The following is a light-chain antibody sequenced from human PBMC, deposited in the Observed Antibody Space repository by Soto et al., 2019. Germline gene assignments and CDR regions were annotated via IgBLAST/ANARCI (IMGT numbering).Light chain of an antibody. CDR1: QSLLHSNGYNY. Sequence: DIVMTQSPLSLPVTPGEPASISCRSSQSLLHSNGYNYLDWYLQKPGQSPQLLIYLGSDRASGVPDRFSGSGSGTDFTLTISSLQPEDVATYYCQQYDSLPYTFGQGTRLEIK. CDR2: LGS. CDR3: QQYDSLPYT. V-gene: IGKV2-28*01. J-gene: IGKJ2*01.